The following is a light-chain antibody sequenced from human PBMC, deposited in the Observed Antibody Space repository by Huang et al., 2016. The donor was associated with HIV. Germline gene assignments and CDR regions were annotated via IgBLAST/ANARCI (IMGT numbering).Light chain of an antibody. CDR3: QQVYSTPWT. CDR1: QSINSY. J-gene: IGKJ1*01. V-gene: IGKV1-39*01. CDR2: AAS. Sequence: DIQMTQSPLSLSASVGDRVTITCRASQSINSYLNWYQQKPEKAPKLLIYAASSLQSGVPSRFSGSGSGTDFTRTISSLQPEDFATYCCQQVYSTPWTFGQGTKVEIK.